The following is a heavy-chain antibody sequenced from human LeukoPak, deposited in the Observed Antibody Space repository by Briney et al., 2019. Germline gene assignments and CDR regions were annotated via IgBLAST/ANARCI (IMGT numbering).Heavy chain of an antibody. CDR1: GFTFSSYG. D-gene: IGHD2-21*02. CDR2: ISYDRSNK. Sequence: HPGGSLRLSCAASGFTFSSYGMHWVRQAPGKGLEWVAVISYDRSNKYYADSVKGRFTISRDNSKNTLYLQMNSLRAEDTAVYYCAKHPLAYCGGDCYSNWFDPWGQGTLVTVSS. V-gene: IGHV3-30*18. J-gene: IGHJ5*02. CDR3: AKHPLAYCGGDCYSNWFDP.